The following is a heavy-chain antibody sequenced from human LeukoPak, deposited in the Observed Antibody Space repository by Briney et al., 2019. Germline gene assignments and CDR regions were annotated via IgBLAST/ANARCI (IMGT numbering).Heavy chain of an antibody. Sequence: GGSLRLSCAASGFTFSSYWMHWDRQAPGKGLVWVSRTKSDGSSIYADSVKGRFTISRDNAQNTLYLQMNSLRAEDTAVYYCARAVTYYYGSVTYDWFDPWGQGTLVTVSS. CDR3: ARAVTYYYGSVTYDWFDP. J-gene: IGHJ5*02. CDR2: TKSDGSS. D-gene: IGHD3-10*01. V-gene: IGHV3-74*01. CDR1: GFTFSSYW.